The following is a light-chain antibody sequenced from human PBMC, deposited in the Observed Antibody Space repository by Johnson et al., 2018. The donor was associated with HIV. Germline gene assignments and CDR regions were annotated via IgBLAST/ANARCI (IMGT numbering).Light chain of an antibody. CDR3: GTWDSSLSAGRYV. V-gene: IGLV1-51*02. CDR1: SSNIGNNY. Sequence: QSVLTQPPSVSAAPGQKVTISCSGSSSNIGNNYVSWYQQLPGTAPKLLIYENNKRPSGIPDRFPGSKSGTSATLDITGLQPGDEADYYCGTWDSSLSAGRYVFGTGTKVTVL. J-gene: IGLJ1*01. CDR2: ENN.